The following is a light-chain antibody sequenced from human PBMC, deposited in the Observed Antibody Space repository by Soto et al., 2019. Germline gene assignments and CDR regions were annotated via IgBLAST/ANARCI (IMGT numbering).Light chain of an antibody. CDR1: TGDVGGYNY. J-gene: IGLJ1*01. CDR3: YSYTARSTRV. Sequence: QSALTQPASVSGSPGQSITISCTGTTGDVGGYNYVSWYQQHPGKAPKLIIYEVSNRPSGVSDRFSGSKSGNTASLTISGLQAEDEADYYCYSYTARSTRVFGTGTKLTVL. CDR2: EVS. V-gene: IGLV2-14*01.